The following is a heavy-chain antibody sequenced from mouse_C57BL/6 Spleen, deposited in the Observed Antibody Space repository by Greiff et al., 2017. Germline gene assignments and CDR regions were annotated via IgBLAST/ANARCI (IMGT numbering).Heavy chain of an antibody. J-gene: IGHJ4*01. CDR2: ILPGSGST. Sequence: VKLKQSGAELMKPGASVKLSCKATGYTFTGYRIAWVQQRPGHGLQWIGEILPGSGSTNYHEKLKGQATFTADTSSNTAYMQLSSLTSEDSAIYYCARRVITTGYYNSIDYWGPGTSVTVSS. V-gene: IGHV1-9*01. D-gene: IGHD2-4*01. CDR3: ARRVITTGYYNSIDY. CDR1: GYTFTGYR.